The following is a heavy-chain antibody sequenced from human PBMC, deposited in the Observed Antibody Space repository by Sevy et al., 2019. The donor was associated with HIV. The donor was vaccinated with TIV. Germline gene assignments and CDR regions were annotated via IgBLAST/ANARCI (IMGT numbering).Heavy chain of an antibody. CDR2: ISSSSSTI. Sequence: GGSLRLSCAASGFTFSSYSMNWVRQAPGKGLEWVSYISSSSSTIYYADSVKGRFTISRDNAKNSLYLQMNSLRDEDTAVYYFARDYSPRITMVRGVILVGLYDYWGQGTLVTVSS. CDR1: GFTFSSYS. D-gene: IGHD3-10*01. V-gene: IGHV3-48*02. J-gene: IGHJ4*02. CDR3: ARDYSPRITMVRGVILVGLYDY.